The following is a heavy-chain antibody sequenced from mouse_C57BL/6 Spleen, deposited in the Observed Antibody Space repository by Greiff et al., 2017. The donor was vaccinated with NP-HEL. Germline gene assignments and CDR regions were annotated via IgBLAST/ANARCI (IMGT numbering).Heavy chain of an antibody. CDR2: ISDGGSYT. J-gene: IGHJ2*01. V-gene: IGHV5-4*01. CDR3: ARGYPYFDY. Sequence: EVQGVESGGGLVKPGGSLKLSCAASGFTFSSYAMSWVRQTPEKRLEWVATISDGGSYTYYPDNVKGRFTISRDNAKNNLYLQMSHLKSEDTAMYYCARGYPYFDYWGQGTTLTVSS. D-gene: IGHD2-14*01. CDR1: GFTFSSYA.